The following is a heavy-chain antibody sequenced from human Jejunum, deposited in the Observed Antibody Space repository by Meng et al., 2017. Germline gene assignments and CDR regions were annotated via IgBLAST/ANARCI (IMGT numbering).Heavy chain of an antibody. J-gene: IGHJ4*02. Sequence: QVTLTRWGAGLLKPSETLSLTCAVYGGSSSGFYLSWIRQPPGKGLEWIGEIHPSGGTDYNPSLKSRLTISLDTSKNQFSLSLNSATAADTGIYYCTRGTDRAKSGDYWGQGTLVTVSS. V-gene: IGHV4-34*01. D-gene: IGHD1-14*01. CDR3: TRGTDRAKSGDY. CDR1: GGSSSGFY. CDR2: IHPSGGT.